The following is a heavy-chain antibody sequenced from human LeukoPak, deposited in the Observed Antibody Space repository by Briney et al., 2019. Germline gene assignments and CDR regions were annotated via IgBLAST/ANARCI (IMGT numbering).Heavy chain of an antibody. J-gene: IGHJ4*02. Sequence: AGGSLRLSCAASGFTVSSNYMSWVRQAPGKGLEWVSVIYSGGSTYYADSVKGRFTISRDNSKNTLYLQMNSLRAEDTAVYYCARFRGGYYYGSGSYHFDYWGQGTLVTVSS. CDR2: IYSGGST. CDR3: ARFRGGYYYGSGSYHFDY. V-gene: IGHV3-53*01. D-gene: IGHD3-10*01. CDR1: GFTVSSNY.